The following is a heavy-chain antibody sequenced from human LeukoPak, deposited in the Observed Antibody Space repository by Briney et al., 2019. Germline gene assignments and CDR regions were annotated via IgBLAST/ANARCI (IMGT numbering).Heavy chain of an antibody. V-gene: IGHV3-30*03. CDR1: GFTFSSYG. CDR3: ARDWFHAIDY. J-gene: IGHJ4*02. CDR2: TSNDGSNK. Sequence: GGSLRLSCAASGFTFSSYGMHWVRQAPGKGLEWVAVTSNDGSNKKYADSVKGRFTISRDNSKNTLYLQMNSLRAEDTAVYYCARDWFHAIDYWGQGTLVTVSS. D-gene: IGHD2/OR15-2a*01.